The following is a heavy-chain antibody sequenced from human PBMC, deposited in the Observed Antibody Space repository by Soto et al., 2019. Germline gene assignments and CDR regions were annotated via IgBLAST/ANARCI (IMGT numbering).Heavy chain of an antibody. Sequence: PGGSLRLSCAASGFTFSSYSMNWVRQAPGKGLEWVSSISSSSSYIYYADSVKGRFTISRDNAKNSLYLQMNSLRAEDTAVYYCGSPYLYDILTQTQEYWGQGTLVTVSS. CDR1: GFTFSSYS. CDR3: GSPYLYDILTQTQEY. J-gene: IGHJ4*02. D-gene: IGHD3-9*01. CDR2: ISSSSSYI. V-gene: IGHV3-21*01.